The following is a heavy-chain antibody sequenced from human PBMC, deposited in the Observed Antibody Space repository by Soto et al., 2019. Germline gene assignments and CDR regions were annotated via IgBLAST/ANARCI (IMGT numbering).Heavy chain of an antibody. J-gene: IGHJ3*02. CDR1: GFTFSNYA. D-gene: IGHD1-1*01. CDR3: AKDSTSYNRIYDPFDI. Sequence: GGSLRLSCAASGFTFSNYAMSWVRQAPGKGLEWVSVIGGDGSSPSYADSVKGRFTVSRDNSRNTLYLQMDSLRADDTAVYYCAKDSTSYNRIYDPFDIWGQGTMVTVSS. V-gene: IGHV3-23*01. CDR2: IGGDGSSP.